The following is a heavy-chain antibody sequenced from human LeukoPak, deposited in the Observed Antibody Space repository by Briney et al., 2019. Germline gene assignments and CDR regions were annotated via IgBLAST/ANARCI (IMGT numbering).Heavy chain of an antibody. CDR2: IIPISGTA. CDR3: ARDTRYCSSTSCSPDPFDI. V-gene: IGHV1-69*13. Sequence: ASVKVSCKASGGTFSSYAISWVRQAPGQGLEWMGGIIPISGTANYAQKFQGRVTITADESTSTAYMELSSLRSEDTAVYYCARDTRYCSSTSCSPDPFDIWGQGTMVTVSS. CDR1: GGTFSSYA. D-gene: IGHD2-2*01. J-gene: IGHJ3*02.